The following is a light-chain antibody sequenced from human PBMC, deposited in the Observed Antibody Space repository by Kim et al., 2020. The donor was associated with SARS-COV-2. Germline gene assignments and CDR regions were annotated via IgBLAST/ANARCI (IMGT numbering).Light chain of an antibody. CDR3: QQYDALPRT. Sequence: EIVLTQSPGTLSLSPGERVTLSCRASQSVSSTHLAWYQQKPGQAPRLLIYGASSRATGIPDRFSGSGSGTDFTLTISRLEPEDFAVYYCQQYDALPRTVGQGTKVDIK. CDR2: GAS. J-gene: IGKJ1*01. CDR1: QSVSSTH. V-gene: IGKV3-20*01.